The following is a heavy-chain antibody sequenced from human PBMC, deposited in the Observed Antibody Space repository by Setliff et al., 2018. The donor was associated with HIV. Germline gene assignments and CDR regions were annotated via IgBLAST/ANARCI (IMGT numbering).Heavy chain of an antibody. Sequence: SETLSLTCAVYGGFTSTGNYYWNWIRLPPGKGLEWIGYIFYSGSTNYNPSLKSRVTISVDTSKNQFSLRLNSVTAADTAIYYCTRRGADSYYPRPLDVWGKGTTVTVSS. D-gene: IGHD3-10*01. J-gene: IGHJ6*04. V-gene: IGHV4-61*01. CDR3: TRRGADSYYPRPLDV. CDR1: GGFTSTGNYY. CDR2: IFYSGST.